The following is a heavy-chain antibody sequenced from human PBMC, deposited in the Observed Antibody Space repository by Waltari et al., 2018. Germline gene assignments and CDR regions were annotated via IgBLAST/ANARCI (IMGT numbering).Heavy chain of an antibody. V-gene: IGHV3-21*01. CDR3: AREWGVMVGTAGYYFDY. D-gene: IGHD3-9*01. Sequence: EVQLVGSGGGLVKPGGSLRLSCAASGFTFSSYTMNWVRQAPGKCLEWVSSIRSGSSYIFYADSVKCRFTISRDNAKNSLYLQMNSLRVEDTAVYYCAREWGVMVGTAGYYFDYWGQGSLVTVSS. J-gene: IGHJ4*02. CDR2: IRSGSSYI. CDR1: GFTFSSYT.